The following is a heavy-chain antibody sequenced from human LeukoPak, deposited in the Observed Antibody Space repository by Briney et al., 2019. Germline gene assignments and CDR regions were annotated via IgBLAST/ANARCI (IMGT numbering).Heavy chain of an antibody. J-gene: IGHJ4*02. V-gene: IGHV3-33*01. Sequence: GGSLRLSCAASGFTFSSYGIHWVRQAPGKGLEWVAVIWYDGSNKYYADSVKGRFTISRDNSKNTLCLQMNSLRAEDTAVYYCARESYDSSGYSKYYFDYWGQGTLVTVSS. CDR2: IWYDGSNK. CDR1: GFTFSSYG. CDR3: ARESYDSSGYSKYYFDY. D-gene: IGHD3-22*01.